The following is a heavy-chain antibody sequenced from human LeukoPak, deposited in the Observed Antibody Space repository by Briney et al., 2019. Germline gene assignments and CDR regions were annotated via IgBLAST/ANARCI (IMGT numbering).Heavy chain of an antibody. CDR1: GGSISSGDYY. J-gene: IGHJ4*02. D-gene: IGHD5-18*01. CDR2: IYYSGST. V-gene: IGHV4-30-4*08. CDR3: ARSLDTAMDPLDY. Sequence: SQTLSLTCTVSGGSISSGDYYWSWIRQPPGKGLEWIGYIYYSGSTYYNPSLKSRVTISVATSKNQFSLKLSSVTAADTAVYYCARSLDTAMDPLDYWGQGTLVTVSS.